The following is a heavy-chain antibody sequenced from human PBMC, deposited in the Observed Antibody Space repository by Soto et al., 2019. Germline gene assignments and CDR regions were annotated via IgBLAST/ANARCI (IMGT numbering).Heavy chain of an antibody. CDR3: AIDGGSTSPFDY. D-gene: IGHD2-2*01. V-gene: IGHV1-24*01. CDR2: FDPEDYER. J-gene: IGHJ4*02. Sequence: ASVKVSCKVAGYSLTEISMHWVRQAPGKGFEWVGPFDPEDYERTYAQKFQGRVTMTEDESTDTAYMELSSLRFEDTAVYYCAIDGGSTSPFDYWGQGTLVTVSS. CDR1: GYSLTEIS.